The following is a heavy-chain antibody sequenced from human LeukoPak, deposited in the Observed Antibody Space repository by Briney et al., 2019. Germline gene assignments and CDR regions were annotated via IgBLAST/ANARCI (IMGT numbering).Heavy chain of an antibody. V-gene: IGHV4-39*01. Sequence: PSETLSLTCTVSGGSISSSSYYWGWIRQPPGKGLEWIGSIYYSGSTYYNPSLESRVTISVDTSKNQFSLKLSSVTAADTAVYYCVDTAIWDYWGQGTLVTVSS. CDR3: VDTAIWDY. CDR2: IYYSGST. D-gene: IGHD5-18*01. CDR1: GGSISSSSYY. J-gene: IGHJ4*02.